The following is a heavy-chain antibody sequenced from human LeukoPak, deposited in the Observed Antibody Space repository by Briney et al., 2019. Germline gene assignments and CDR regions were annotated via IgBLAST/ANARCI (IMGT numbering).Heavy chain of an antibody. CDR1: GGSLSSDNYY. V-gene: IGHV4-61*02. CDR2: IYASGTT. J-gene: IGHJ3*02. D-gene: IGHD1-26*01. Sequence: SQTLSLTCSVSGGSLSSDNYYWSWIRQPAGKGLEWIGRIYASGTTTHNPSLKSRVTISLDTSKNQFSLKLTSVTAADTAVYYCARGTGGSYYYENAFDIWGQGTMVTVSS. CDR3: ARGTGGSYYYENAFDI.